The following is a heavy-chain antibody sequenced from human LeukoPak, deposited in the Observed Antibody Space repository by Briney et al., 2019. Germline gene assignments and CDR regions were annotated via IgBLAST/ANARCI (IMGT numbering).Heavy chain of an antibody. CDR2: ISYDGSDK. J-gene: IGHJ4*02. Sequence: GGSLRLSCAASGFTFSSYAMHWVRQAPGKGLEWVAVISYDGSDKYYADSVKGRFTISRDNSKNTLYLQMNSRRFDDTAVYYCARFDPGVHPGDYWGQGTLVTVSS. V-gene: IGHV3-30*04. D-gene: IGHD3-10*01. CDR3: ARFDPGVHPGDY. CDR1: GFTFSSYA.